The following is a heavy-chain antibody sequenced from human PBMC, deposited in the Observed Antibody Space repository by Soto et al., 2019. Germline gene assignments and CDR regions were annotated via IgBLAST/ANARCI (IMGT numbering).Heavy chain of an antibody. V-gene: IGHV3-21*01. CDR3: ARQGSSTKYYSMDV. CDR1: GFTFSSYS. CDR2: ISSSSSSDYI. J-gene: IGHJ6*02. D-gene: IGHD2-2*01. Sequence: EVQLVESGGGLVKPGGSLRLSCAPSGFTFSSYSMNWVRQAPGKGLEWVSSISSSSSSDYIYYTDSVKGRFSISRDNAKNSLYLQMDSLRAEDTAVYYCARQGSSTKYYSMDVWGQGTTVTVSS.